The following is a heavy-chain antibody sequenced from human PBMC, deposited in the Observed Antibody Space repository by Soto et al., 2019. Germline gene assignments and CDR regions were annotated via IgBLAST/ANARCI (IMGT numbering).Heavy chain of an antibody. CDR2: INSDGSST. CDR3: ARGRDTTMAGNWYFDL. Sequence: EVQLVESGGGLVQPGGSLRLSCAASGFTFSSYWIHWVCQAPGKGLVWVSRINSDGSSTSYADSVKGRFSISRDNAKNTLYLQMNSPRAEDTAVYYCARGRDTTMAGNWYFDLWGRGTLVTVST. J-gene: IGHJ2*01. D-gene: IGHD5-18*01. CDR1: GFTFSSYW. V-gene: IGHV3-74*01.